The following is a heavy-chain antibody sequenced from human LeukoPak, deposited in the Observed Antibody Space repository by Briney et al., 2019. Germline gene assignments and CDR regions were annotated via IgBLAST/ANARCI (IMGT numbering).Heavy chain of an antibody. CDR2: IYYSGST. Sequence: SETLSLTCTVSGGSISSYYWSWVRQPPGKGLEWIGYIYYSGSTNYNPSLKSRVTISVDTSKNQFSLKLSSVTAADTAVYYCAREGQQLEDYYYYMDVWGKGTTVTVSS. D-gene: IGHD6-13*01. CDR1: GGSISSYY. CDR3: AREGQQLEDYYYYMDV. J-gene: IGHJ6*03. V-gene: IGHV4-59*01.